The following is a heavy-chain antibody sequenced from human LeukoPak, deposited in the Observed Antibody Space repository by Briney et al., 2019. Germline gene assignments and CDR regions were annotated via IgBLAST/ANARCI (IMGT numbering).Heavy chain of an antibody. CDR2: IRYDGSNK. D-gene: IGHD2-2*01. CDR3: AKVVTGYCSTTSCPFDS. V-gene: IGHV3-30*02. J-gene: IGHJ4*02. Sequence: PGGSLRLSCAASGFTFSTYGMDWVRQALGKGLEWVAYIRYDGSNKNYADSVKGRFTISRDNSKNTLYLQMSSLRAEDTAVYYCAKVVTGYCSTTSCPFDSWGQGTLVTVSS. CDR1: GFTFSTYG.